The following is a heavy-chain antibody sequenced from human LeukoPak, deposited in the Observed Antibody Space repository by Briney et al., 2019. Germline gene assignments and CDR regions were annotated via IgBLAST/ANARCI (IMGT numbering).Heavy chain of an antibody. J-gene: IGHJ5*02. CDR1: GFSLTTRGVG. CDR3: ARLSSAGDWFDP. CDR2: IYWNDDK. Sequence: SDPTLVNPTQTLTLTCTFSGFSLTTRGVGVGWIRQPPGKALEWLALIYWNDDKRYSPSLWNRLTITKDTSNTQVVLTMTNMNPVDTATYYCARLSSAGDWFDPWGQGTLVTVSS. V-gene: IGHV2-5*01. D-gene: IGHD6-13*01.